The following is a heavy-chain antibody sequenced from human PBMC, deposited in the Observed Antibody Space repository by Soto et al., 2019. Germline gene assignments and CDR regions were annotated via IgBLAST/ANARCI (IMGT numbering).Heavy chain of an antibody. CDR2: ISWNSGTI. CDR3: ATVTVWRDGYRQYLLAV. CDR1: GFTFDDYA. D-gene: IGHD3-16*01. J-gene: IGHJ6*02. V-gene: IGHV3-9*01. Sequence: GGSLRLSCAASGFTFDDYAMHWVRQAPGKGLEWVSGISWNSGTIGYADSVKGRFTISRDNAKNSLYLQMNSLRAEDTALYYCATVTVWRDGYRQYLLAVWAQGTSVPVSS.